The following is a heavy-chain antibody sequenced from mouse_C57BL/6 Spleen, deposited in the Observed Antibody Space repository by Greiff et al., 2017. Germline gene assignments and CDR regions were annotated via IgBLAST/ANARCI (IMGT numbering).Heavy chain of an antibody. Sequence: EVQLQQSGPELVKPGASVTMSCKASGYTFTDYNMHWVQQSHGKSLEWIGYINPNNGGTSYNQKFKGQATLPVNKSSSTAYLELRSLTSGDSAVYYCAREGYCSSPYFDYWGQGTTLTVSS. CDR3: AREGYCSSPYFDY. D-gene: IGHD1-1*01. CDR1: GYTFTDYN. J-gene: IGHJ2*01. CDR2: INPNNGGT. V-gene: IGHV1-22*01.